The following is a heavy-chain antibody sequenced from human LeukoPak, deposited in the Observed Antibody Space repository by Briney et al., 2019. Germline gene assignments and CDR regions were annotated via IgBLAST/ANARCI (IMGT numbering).Heavy chain of an antibody. CDR2: IYYSGST. J-gene: IGHJ5*02. CDR1: GGSISSYY. V-gene: IGHV4-59*01. Sequence: PSETLSLTCTVFGGSISSYYWSWIRQPPGKGLEWIGYIYYSGSTNYNPSLKSRVTISVDTSKNQFSLKLSSVTAADTAVYYCARDKGYSSSWSSKYNWFDPWGQGTLVTVSS. D-gene: IGHD6-13*01. CDR3: ARDKGYSSSWSSKYNWFDP.